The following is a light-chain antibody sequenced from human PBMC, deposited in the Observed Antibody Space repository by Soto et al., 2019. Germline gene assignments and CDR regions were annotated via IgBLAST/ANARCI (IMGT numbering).Light chain of an antibody. J-gene: IGKJ1*01. CDR1: QSLSSN. V-gene: IGKV3-15*01. CDR3: QQYNNWPRGT. Sequence: ETVMTQSPATLSVSPGERATLSCRASQSLSSNLAWYQHKPGQPPRLLIYGASTRATGVPARFSGSGSGTEFTLTISSLQSEDVAVYSCQQYNNWPRGTFGQGTKVDIK. CDR2: GAS.